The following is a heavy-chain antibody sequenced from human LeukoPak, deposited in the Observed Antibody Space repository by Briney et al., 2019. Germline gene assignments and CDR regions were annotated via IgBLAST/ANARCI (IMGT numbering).Heavy chain of an antibody. D-gene: IGHD6-13*01. CDR2: ISSSSSYI. CDR3: ARVYPAAGSFFDY. V-gene: IGHV3-21*01. J-gene: IGHJ4*02. CDR1: GFTFSSYS. Sequence: GGSLRLSCAASGFTFSSYSMNWVRQAPGKGLEWVSSISSSSSYIYYADSVKGRFTISRDNAKNSLYLQMNSPRAEDTAVYYCARVYPAAGSFFDYWGQGTLVTVSS.